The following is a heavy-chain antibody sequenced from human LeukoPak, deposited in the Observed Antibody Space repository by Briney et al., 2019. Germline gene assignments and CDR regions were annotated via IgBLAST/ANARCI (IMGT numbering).Heavy chain of an antibody. CDR2: ISGSGGST. V-gene: IGHV3-23*01. J-gene: IGHJ4*02. D-gene: IGHD3-10*01. Sequence: GGSLRLSCAASGFTFSSYAVSWVRQAPGKGLEWVSAISGSGGSTYYADSVKGRFTISRDNSKNTLYLQMNSLRAEDTAVYYCAKDGSVLLWFGELLDYWGQGTLVTVSS. CDR3: AKDGSVLLWFGELLDY. CDR1: GFTFSSYA.